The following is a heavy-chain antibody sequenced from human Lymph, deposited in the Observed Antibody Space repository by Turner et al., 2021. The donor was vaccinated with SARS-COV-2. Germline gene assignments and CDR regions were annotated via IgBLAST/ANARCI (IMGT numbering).Heavy chain of an antibody. J-gene: IGHJ4*02. CDR1: GFTFSSYS. CDR2: ISSSSSYI. V-gene: IGHV3-21*01. D-gene: IGHD4-17*01. CDR3: ARGDYVDYGTVYFDY. Sequence: EVQLVESGGGLIKTGGSLRLCCAASGFTFSSYSMNWVRQAPGKGLEWVSSISSSSSYIYYADSVKGRFTISRDNAKNSLYLQMNSLRAEDTAVYYCARGDYVDYGTVYFDYWGQGTLVTVSS.